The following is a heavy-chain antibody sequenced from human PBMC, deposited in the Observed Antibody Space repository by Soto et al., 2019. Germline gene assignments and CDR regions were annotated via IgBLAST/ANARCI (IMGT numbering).Heavy chain of an antibody. CDR2: IYYSGST. D-gene: IGHD6-19*01. Sequence: QVQLQESGPGLVKPSQTLSLTCTVSGGSISSGGYYLSWIRQHPGKGLEWIGYIYYSGSTYYNPSLKSRVTISVDTSKNQFALKLSSVTAADTAVYYCARAWQWPENYFDYWGQGTLVTVSS. V-gene: IGHV4-31*03. CDR1: GGSISSGGYY. CDR3: ARAWQWPENYFDY. J-gene: IGHJ4*02.